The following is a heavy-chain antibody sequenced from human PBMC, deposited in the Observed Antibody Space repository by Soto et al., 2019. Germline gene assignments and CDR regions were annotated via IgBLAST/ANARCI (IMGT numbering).Heavy chain of an antibody. Sequence: GGSLRLSCAASGFSLSGYWMNWARQAPGRGLEWVAIIKQDGSERYYVDSVKGRFTISRDNAKNSLYLQMSSLRVEDTALYYCARSIGWLHDYWGDVTLFTASS. D-gene: IGHD6-19*01. CDR2: IKQDGSER. CDR1: GFSLSGYW. CDR3: ARSIGWLHDY. V-gene: IGHV3-7*01. J-gene: IGHJ4*01.